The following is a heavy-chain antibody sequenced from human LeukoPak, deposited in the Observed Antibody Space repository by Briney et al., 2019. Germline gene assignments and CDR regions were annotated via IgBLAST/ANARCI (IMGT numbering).Heavy chain of an antibody. J-gene: IGHJ6*02. Sequence: SESLSLTCAVYGGSFSGYYWGWIRKPQGKGLEWIGEINHSGSTNYNPSLKSRVTISVDTSKNQFSLKLSSVTAADTAVYYCARGFPPLGVTTWMSYYYYYGMDVWGQGTTVTVSS. V-gene: IGHV4-34*01. CDR3: ARGFPPLGVTTWMSYYYYYGMDV. CDR1: GGSFSGYY. CDR2: INHSGST. D-gene: IGHD4-11*01.